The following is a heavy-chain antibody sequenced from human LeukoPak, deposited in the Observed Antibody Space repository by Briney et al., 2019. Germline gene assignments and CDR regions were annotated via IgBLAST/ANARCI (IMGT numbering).Heavy chain of an antibody. Sequence: GGSLRLSCAASGFTVSSNYMSWIRQAPGKGLEWVSIIYSGGSTYYADSVKGRFIISGDSSKNTLYLQMNSLRAEDTAVYYCARTWGPLRWYFDYWGQGTLVTVSS. CDR1: GFTVSSNY. CDR2: IYSGGST. D-gene: IGHD1-26*01. J-gene: IGHJ4*02. CDR3: ARTWGPLRWYFDY. V-gene: IGHV3-66*01.